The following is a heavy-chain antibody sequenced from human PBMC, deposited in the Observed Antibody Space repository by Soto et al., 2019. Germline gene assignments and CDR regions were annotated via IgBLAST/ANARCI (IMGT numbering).Heavy chain of an antibody. CDR2: IIPILDIT. D-gene: IGHD3-22*01. CDR3: AKGADSSGSESASEI. V-gene: IGHV1-69*02. CDR1: GGTFSTYP. J-gene: IGHJ3*02. Sequence: QVQLVQSGAEVKKPGSSVKVSCKVSGGTFSTYPFTWVRQAPGQGLEWMGRIIPILDITDYSQKFQGRVTITADKSTSTAYMDLSSMRSEDTAVYYCAKGADSSGSESASEIWGQGTMVTVSS.